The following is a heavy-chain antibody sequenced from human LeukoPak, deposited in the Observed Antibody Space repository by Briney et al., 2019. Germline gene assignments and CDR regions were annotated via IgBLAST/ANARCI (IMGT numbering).Heavy chain of an antibody. CDR2: IRSKANSYAT. CDR3: TRHADYYGLVDY. V-gene: IGHV3-73*01. CDR1: GGTFSGSA. J-gene: IGHJ4*02. Sequence: ASVKVSCKASGGTFSGSAMHWVRQASGKGLEWVGRIRSKANSYATAYAASVKGRFTISRDDSKNTAYLQMNILKTEDTAVYYCTRHADYYGLVDYWGQGTLVTVSS. D-gene: IGHD3-10*01.